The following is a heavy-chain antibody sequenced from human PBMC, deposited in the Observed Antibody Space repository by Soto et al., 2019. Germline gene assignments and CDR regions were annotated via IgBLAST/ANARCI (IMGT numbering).Heavy chain of an antibody. V-gene: IGHV3-23*01. CDR1: GFTFSNYA. CDR2: ISGSGGTT. J-gene: IGHJ4*02. D-gene: IGHD6-25*01. CDR3: AKFFVETGSNSGWPWSFHY. Sequence: EVQLLESGGGVVQPGRSLRLSCAASGFTFSNYAMRWVRQAPGQGLDWVSAISGSGGTTYYADSVKGRFTISRDNSKNTLFLQMNSLRAEDAAVYYCAKFFVETGSNSGWPWSFHYWGQGTLVTVSS.